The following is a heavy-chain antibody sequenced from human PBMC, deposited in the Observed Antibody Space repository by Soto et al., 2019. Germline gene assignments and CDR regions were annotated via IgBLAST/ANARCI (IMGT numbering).Heavy chain of an antibody. CDR1: GYTLTELS. V-gene: IGHV1-24*01. CDR2: FDPEDGET. CDR3: ATGDEYTSSCTRYGMDV. D-gene: IGHD6-6*01. Sequence: ASVKVSCKVSGYTLTELSMHWVRQAPGKGLEWMGGFDPEDGETIYAQKFQGRVTMTEDTSTDTAYMELSSLRSEATAVYYCATGDEYTSSCTRYGMDVWGQGTTVTVYS. J-gene: IGHJ6*02.